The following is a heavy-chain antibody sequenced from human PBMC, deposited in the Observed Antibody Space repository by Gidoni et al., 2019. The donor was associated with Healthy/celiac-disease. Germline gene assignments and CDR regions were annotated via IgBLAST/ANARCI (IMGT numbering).Heavy chain of an antibody. J-gene: IGHJ4*02. Sequence: EVQLVESVGGLVKPGGSRRLSCAASGFTFSSYSMNWVRQAPGNGLEWVSYISSSSSYIYYADSVKGRFTISRDNAKNSLYLQMNSLRAEDTAVYYCARGVAGKFDYWGQGTLVTVSS. V-gene: IGHV3-21*01. D-gene: IGHD6-19*01. CDR1: GFTFSSYS. CDR3: ARGVAGKFDY. CDR2: ISSSSSYI.